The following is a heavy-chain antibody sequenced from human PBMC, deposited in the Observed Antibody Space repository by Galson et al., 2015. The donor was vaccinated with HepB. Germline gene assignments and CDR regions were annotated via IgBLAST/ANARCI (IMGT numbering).Heavy chain of an antibody. J-gene: IGHJ3*02. CDR2: IIPIFGTE. V-gene: IGHV1-69*13. CDR1: GGTFSSYA. CDR3: ARGSKRSDAFDI. Sequence: SVKVACKASGGTFSSYAISWVRQAPGQGLQWMGGIIPIFGTENYAQKFQGRVTITADESTSTAYMELSSLRSEDTAVYYCARGSKRSDAFDIWGQGTMVTVSS. D-gene: IGHD4-11*01.